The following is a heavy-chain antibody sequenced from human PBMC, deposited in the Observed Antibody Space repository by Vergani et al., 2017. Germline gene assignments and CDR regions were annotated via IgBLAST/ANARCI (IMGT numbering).Heavy chain of an antibody. D-gene: IGHD6-6*01. CDR1: GYSFTSYW. J-gene: IGHJ2*01. CDR3: ARPHSSSSIAYWYFDL. Sequence: VQLVQSGAEVKKPGESLRISCKGSGYSFTSYWISWVRQMPGKGLEWMGRIDPSDSYTNYSPSFQGQVTISADKSISTAYLQWSSLKASDTAMYYCARPHSSSSIAYWYFDLWGRGTLVTVSS. V-gene: IGHV5-10-1*04. CDR2: IDPSDSYT.